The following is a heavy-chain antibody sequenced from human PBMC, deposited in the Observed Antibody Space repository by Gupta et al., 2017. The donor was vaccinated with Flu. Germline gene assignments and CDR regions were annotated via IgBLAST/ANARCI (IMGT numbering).Heavy chain of an antibody. CDR3: ARETSGSSFFS. V-gene: IGHV4-39*01. CDR2: IYYTGTT. J-gene: IGHJ4*02. D-gene: IGHD2-2*01. Sequence: SSYYWGWIRQPPGKGLECIGSIYYTGTTYYSPSLKSRLTISVDTSKNQFSLNLRSVTASDTAVYYCARETSGSSFFSWGPGSLVTVSS. CDR1: SSYY.